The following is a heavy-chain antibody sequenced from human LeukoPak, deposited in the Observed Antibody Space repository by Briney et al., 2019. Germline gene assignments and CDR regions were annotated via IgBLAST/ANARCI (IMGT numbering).Heavy chain of an antibody. CDR3: ARDSYGGWFGELTTPDY. Sequence: GKSLRLSCVASGFTFGSYSMHWVRQAPGKGLEWVSSISSSSSYIYYADSVKGRFTISRDNAKNSLYLQMNSLRAEDTAVYYCARDSYGGWFGELTTPDYWGQGTLVTVSS. J-gene: IGHJ4*02. CDR2: ISSSSSYI. V-gene: IGHV3-21*01. D-gene: IGHD3-10*01. CDR1: GFTFGSYS.